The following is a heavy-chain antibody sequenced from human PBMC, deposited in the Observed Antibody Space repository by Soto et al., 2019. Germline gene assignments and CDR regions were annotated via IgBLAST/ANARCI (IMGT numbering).Heavy chain of an antibody. CDR1: GGTFSTYA. Sequence: QVQLVQSGAEVKKPGSSVKVSCKASGGTFSTYAISWVRQAPGQGLEWMGGIIPIFGTANYAQKFQGRVTIIADKSTRTAYMELSSLRSEDTAVYYCARDPASYSDSGGYFPGAFEMWGQGTLVTVSS. J-gene: IGHJ3*02. D-gene: IGHD3-22*01. CDR3: ARDPASYSDSGGYFPGAFEM. V-gene: IGHV1-69*06. CDR2: IIPIFGTA.